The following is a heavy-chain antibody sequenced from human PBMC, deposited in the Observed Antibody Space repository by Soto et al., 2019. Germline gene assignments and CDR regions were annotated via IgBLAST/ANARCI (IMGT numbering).Heavy chain of an antibody. CDR1: GGSISSGDYY. CDR2: IYYSGST. CDR3: ARTDYYDSSGYLFEY. J-gene: IGHJ4*02. Sequence: SETLSLTCTVSGGSISSGDYYWSWIRQPPGEGLEWIGYIYYSGSTHYNPSLKSRVTISIDTSKNQFSLKLSSVTAADTAVYYCARTDYYDSSGYLFEYWGQGTVVT. V-gene: IGHV4-30-4*01. D-gene: IGHD3-22*01.